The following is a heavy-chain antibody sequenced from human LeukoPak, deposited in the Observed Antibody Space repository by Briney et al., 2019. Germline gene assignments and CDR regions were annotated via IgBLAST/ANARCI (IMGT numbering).Heavy chain of an antibody. D-gene: IGHD5-12*01. CDR3: AREKGYSGYDYGGYYLDY. CDR2: ISSSGSTI. J-gene: IGHJ4*02. Sequence: GGSLRLSCAASGFTFSSYEMNWVRQAPGKGLEWVSYISSSGSTIYYADSVKGRFTISRDNAKNSLYLQMNSLRAEDTAVYYCAREKGYSGYDYGGYYLDYWGQGTLVTVSS. CDR1: GFTFSSYE. V-gene: IGHV3-48*03.